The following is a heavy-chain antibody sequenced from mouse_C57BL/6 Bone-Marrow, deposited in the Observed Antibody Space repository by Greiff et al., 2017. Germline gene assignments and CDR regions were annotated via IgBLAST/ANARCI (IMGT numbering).Heavy chain of an antibody. V-gene: IGHV1-81*01. D-gene: IGHD1-1*01. J-gene: IGHJ3*01. CDR3: ARGSHYGSSAWVAY. CDR2: IYPRSGNT. CDR1: GYTFTSYG. Sequence: QVQLQQSGAELARPGASVKLSCKASGYTFTSYGISWVKQRTGQGLEWIGEIYPRSGNTYYNEKFKGKATLTADKSSSTAYMELRSLTSEDSAVYVCARGSHYGSSAWVAYWGQGTLVTVSA.